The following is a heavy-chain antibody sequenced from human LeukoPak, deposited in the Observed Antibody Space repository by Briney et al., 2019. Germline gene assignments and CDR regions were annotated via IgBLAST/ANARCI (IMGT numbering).Heavy chain of an antibody. CDR1: GGSFSGYY. CDR2: INHSGST. D-gene: IGHD4-23*01. CDR3: ARGVGDYGRNAFDI. V-gene: IGHV4-34*01. J-gene: IGHJ3*02. Sequence: ASETLSLTCAVYGGSFSGYYWSWIRQPPGKGREWIGEINHSGSTNYNPSLKSRVTISVDTSKNQFSLKLSSVTAADTAVYYCARGVGDYGRNAFDIWGQGTMVTVSS.